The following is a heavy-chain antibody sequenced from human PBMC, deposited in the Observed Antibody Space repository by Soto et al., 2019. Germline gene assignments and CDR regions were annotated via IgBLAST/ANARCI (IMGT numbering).Heavy chain of an antibody. CDR2: IKSKTDGGTT. J-gene: IGHJ4*02. CDR3: TTEIAVAYRVDY. CDR1: GFTFSNAW. Sequence: GGSLRLSCAASGFTFSNAWMSWVRQAPGKGLEWVGRIKSKTDGGTTDYAAPVKGRFTISRDDSKNTLYLQMNSLKTEDTAVYYCTTEIAVAYRVDYWGQGTLVTVSS. V-gene: IGHV3-15*01. D-gene: IGHD6-19*01.